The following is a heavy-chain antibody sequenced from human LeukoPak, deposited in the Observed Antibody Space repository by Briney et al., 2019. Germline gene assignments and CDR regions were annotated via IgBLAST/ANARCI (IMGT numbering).Heavy chain of an antibody. Sequence: RGESLKISCKGSGYSFTSYWIGWVRQMPGKGLEWMGIIYPGDSDTRYSPSFQGQVTISADKSISTAYLQWSSLKASDTAMYYCARSNNWNYEPLDYWGQGTLVTVSS. CDR2: IYPGDSDT. CDR3: ARSNNWNYEPLDY. J-gene: IGHJ4*02. D-gene: IGHD1-7*01. CDR1: GYSFTSYW. V-gene: IGHV5-51*01.